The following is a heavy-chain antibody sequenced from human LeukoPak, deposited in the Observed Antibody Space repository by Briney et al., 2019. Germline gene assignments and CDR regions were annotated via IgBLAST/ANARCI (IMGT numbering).Heavy chain of an antibody. CDR1: GYTFTAYY. J-gene: IGHJ4*02. V-gene: IGHV1-2*02. Sequence: ASVKVSCKASGYTFTAYYMHWVRQAPGQGLEWLGWINPNSGGTNYAQKCQGRVTMGRDTSLSTAYMELSRLRSDDTAVYYCARGRYCSSTSCYYFDYWAQGPLVTVSS. CDR3: ARGRYCSSTSCYYFDY. CDR2: INPNSGGT. D-gene: IGHD2-2*01.